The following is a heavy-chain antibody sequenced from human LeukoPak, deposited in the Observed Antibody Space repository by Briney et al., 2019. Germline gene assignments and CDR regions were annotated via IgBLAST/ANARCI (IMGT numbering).Heavy chain of an antibody. Sequence: PGGSLRLSCAASGFTFSSYWMSWVRQAPGKGLEWLANIKEDGSKKYYVDSVKGRFTISRDNAKNSVFLQMNSLRNEDTAVYYCVRDAVTAYWGQGTLVTVSS. V-gene: IGHV3-7*01. CDR2: IKEDGSKK. CDR3: VRDAVTAY. D-gene: IGHD2-21*02. J-gene: IGHJ4*02. CDR1: GFTFSSYW.